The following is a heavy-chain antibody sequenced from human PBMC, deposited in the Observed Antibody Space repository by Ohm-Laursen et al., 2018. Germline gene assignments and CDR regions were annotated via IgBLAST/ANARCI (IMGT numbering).Heavy chain of an antibody. V-gene: IGHV3-11*01. CDR1: GFTFSDYY. D-gene: IGHD4-17*01. J-gene: IGHJ3*02. Sequence: SLRLSCAASGFTFSDYYMSWIRQAPGKGLEWVSHISSSGSTIYYADSVKGRFTISRDNAKNSLYLQMNSLRAEDTAVYYCARAYDYGDYGDAFDIWGQGTMVTVSS. CDR3: ARAYDYGDYGDAFDI. CDR2: ISSSGSTI.